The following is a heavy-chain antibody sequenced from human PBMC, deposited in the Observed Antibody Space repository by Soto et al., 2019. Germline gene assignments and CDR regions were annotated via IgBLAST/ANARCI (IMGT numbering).Heavy chain of an antibody. V-gene: IGHV3-23*01. J-gene: IGHJ4*02. CDR3: ASSSSGSGYFDY. CDR2: ISGSGGST. CDR1: GFTFSSYA. D-gene: IGHD6-6*01. Sequence: RRLSCAASGFTFSSYAMSWVRQAPGKGLEWVSAISGSGGSTYYADSVKGRFTISRDNSKNTLYLQMNSLRAEDTAVYYCASSSSGSGYFDYWGQGTLVTVSS.